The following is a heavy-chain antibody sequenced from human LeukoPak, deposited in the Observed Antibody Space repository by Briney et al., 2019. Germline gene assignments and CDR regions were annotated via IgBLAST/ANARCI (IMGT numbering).Heavy chain of an antibody. CDR2: ISYDGSNK. CDR3: ARDHGKYCSSTSCYAWYYYGMDV. CDR1: GFTFSSYA. D-gene: IGHD2-2*01. Sequence: GGSLRLSCAASGFTFSSYAMHWVRQAPGKGLEWVAVISYDGSNKYYADSVKGRFTISRDNSKNTLYLQMNSLRAEDTAVYCCARDHGKYCSSTSCYAWYYYGMDVWGKGTTVTVSS. V-gene: IGHV3-30*04. J-gene: IGHJ6*04.